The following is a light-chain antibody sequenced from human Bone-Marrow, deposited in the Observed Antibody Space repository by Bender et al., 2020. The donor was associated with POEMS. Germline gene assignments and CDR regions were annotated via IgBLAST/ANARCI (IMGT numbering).Light chain of an antibody. Sequence: SYELTQAPSVSVSPGQTARITCSGDALPKRYAYWYQQRSGQAPVLVIYEDTKRPSGIPERFSGSNSGTRATLTISGVQAEDEADYHCQSTDTSGAWVFGGGTKLTVL. J-gene: IGLJ3*02. CDR2: EDT. CDR1: ALPKRY. V-gene: IGLV3-10*01. CDR3: QSTDTSGAWV.